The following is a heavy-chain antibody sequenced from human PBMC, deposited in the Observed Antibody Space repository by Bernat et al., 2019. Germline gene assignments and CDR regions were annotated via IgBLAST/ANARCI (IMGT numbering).Heavy chain of an antibody. CDR3: ARGTSTSAPYMDV. V-gene: IGHV3-11*05. CDR2: ISSSSYT. Sequence: QVQLVESGGGLVKPGGSLRPSCAASGFTFSDYYMSWIRQAPGKGLDWVSYISSSSYTNYADSVKGRFTISRDNAKNSLYLQMNSLRAEDTAVYYCARGTSTSAPYMDVWGKGTTVTVSS. CDR1: GFTFSDYY. J-gene: IGHJ6*03.